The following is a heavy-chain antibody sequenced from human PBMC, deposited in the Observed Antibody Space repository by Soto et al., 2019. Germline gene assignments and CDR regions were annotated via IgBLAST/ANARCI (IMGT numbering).Heavy chain of an antibody. CDR3: ARDRVAAAGTYYYYGMDV. J-gene: IGHJ6*02. D-gene: IGHD6-13*01. Sequence: ASVKVSCKASGYTFTSYYMHWVRQAPGQGLEWMGIINPSGGSTSYAQKFQGRVTMTRDTSTSTVYMELSSLRSEDTAVYYCARDRVAAAGTYYYYGMDVWGQGTTVTVSS. CDR1: GYTFTSYY. CDR2: INPSGGST. V-gene: IGHV1-46*01.